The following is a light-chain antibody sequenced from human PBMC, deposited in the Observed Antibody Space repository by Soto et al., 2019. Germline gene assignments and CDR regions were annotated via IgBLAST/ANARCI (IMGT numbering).Light chain of an antibody. CDR3: QQVNSYPFT. CDR2: AAS. Sequence: DLPLTQSPSFLSASVGDRITITCRASQDIRNFLAWYQQTPGKAPNLLIYAASTLQSGVPLRFSGSGSGTEFTLTISSLQPEDFATYFCQQVNSYPFTFGPGTKVDVK. J-gene: IGKJ3*01. CDR1: QDIRNF. V-gene: IGKV1-9*01.